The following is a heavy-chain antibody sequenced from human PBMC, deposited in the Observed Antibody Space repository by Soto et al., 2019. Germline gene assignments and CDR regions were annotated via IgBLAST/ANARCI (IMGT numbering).Heavy chain of an antibody. CDR3: ARHQAQEGFGELLWWFAS. CDR2: IYYSGST. J-gene: IGHJ5*01. D-gene: IGHD3-10*01. V-gene: IGHV4-61*08. Sequence: SQTMCLTCTVSGDSISSGGYDWSWISQHPGKGLEWIGYIYYSGSTNYNPSLKSRVTISVDTSKNQFSLKLSSVTAADTAVYYCARHQAQEGFGELLWWFASWGQGTLVTVSS. CDR1: GDSISSGGYD.